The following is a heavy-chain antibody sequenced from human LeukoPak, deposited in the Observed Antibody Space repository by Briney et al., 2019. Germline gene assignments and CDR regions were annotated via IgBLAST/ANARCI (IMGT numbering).Heavy chain of an antibody. D-gene: IGHD6-19*01. V-gene: IGHV3-23*01. J-gene: IGHJ4*02. CDR1: GFTFSSYA. CDR2: ISGSGGST. Sequence: PGGSLRLSCAASGFTFSSYAMSWVRQAPGKGLEWVSAISGSGGSTYYADSVKGRFTISRDNFEKTVYLQMNSLTVEDTAVYYCAKDIDWLAFEDWGQGTLVTVSS. CDR3: AKDIDWLAFED.